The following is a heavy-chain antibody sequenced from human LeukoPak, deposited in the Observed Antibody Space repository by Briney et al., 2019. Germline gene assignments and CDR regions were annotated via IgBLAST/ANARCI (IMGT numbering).Heavy chain of an antibody. Sequence: PGESLRLSCAASGFSFSIYGMHWVRQAPLKGLEWVAAISYDGRNQNYADSVKGRFTIFRDNSQNTLYLQMNSLRAEDTALYYCVKDRTINGRSSPFDSWGQGTLVTVSS. J-gene: IGHJ4*02. CDR2: ISYDGRNQ. D-gene: IGHD1-26*01. CDR3: VKDRTINGRSSPFDS. CDR1: GFSFSIYG. V-gene: IGHV3-30*18.